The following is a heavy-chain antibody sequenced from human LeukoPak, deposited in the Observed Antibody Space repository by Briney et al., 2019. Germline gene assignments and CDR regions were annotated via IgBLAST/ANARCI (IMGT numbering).Heavy chain of an antibody. CDR1: GFTFSSYA. CDR3: ARDASYGVDY. V-gene: IGHV3-30-3*01. CDR2: ISYDGSNK. J-gene: IGHJ4*02. Sequence: TGGSLRLSCAASGFTFSSYAMHWVRQAPGKGLEWVAVISYDGSNKYYADSVKGRFTISRDNSKNTLYLQMNSLRAEDTAVYYCARDASYGVDYWGQGTLVTVSS. D-gene: IGHD5-18*01.